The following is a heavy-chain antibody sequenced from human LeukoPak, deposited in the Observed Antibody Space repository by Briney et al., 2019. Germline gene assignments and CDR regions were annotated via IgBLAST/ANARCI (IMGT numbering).Heavy chain of an antibody. J-gene: IGHJ6*03. CDR1: GGTFSSYA. D-gene: IGHD4-17*01. CDR3: ARELTVTTDYYYYYMDV. CDR2: IIPIFGTA. Sequence: SVKVSCKASGGTFSSYAISWVRQAPGQGLEWMGGIIPIFGTANYAQKFQGRVTITTDESTSTAYMELSSLRSEDTAVYYCARELTVTTDYYYYYMDVWGKGTTVTVSS. V-gene: IGHV1-69*05.